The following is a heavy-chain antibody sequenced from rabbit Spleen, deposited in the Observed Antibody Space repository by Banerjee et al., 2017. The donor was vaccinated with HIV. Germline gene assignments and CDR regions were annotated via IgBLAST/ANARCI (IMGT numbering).Heavy chain of an antibody. D-gene: IGHD6-1*01. CDR1: GFSFNNKHV. CDR2: INSNTGNT. Sequence: QQQLVESGGGLVKPGASLTLTCKASGFSFNNKHVMCWVRQAPGKGLEWIACINSNTGNTAYATWAKGPFTISKTSSTTVTLQMTSLTAADTATYFCARADGRHTIYGLGMDLWGPGTLVTVS. CDR3: ARADGRHTIYGLGMDL. J-gene: IGHJ4*01. V-gene: IGHV1S45*01.